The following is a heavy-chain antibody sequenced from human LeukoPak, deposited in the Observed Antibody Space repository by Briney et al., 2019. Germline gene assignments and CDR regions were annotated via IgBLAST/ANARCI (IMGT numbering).Heavy chain of an antibody. Sequence: TASETLSLTCTVSGGSISSGDYYWSWIRQHPGKGLEWIGYIHHSGINYYNPSLRSRVTTSLDTSRSQISLKVTSVTAADMAVYYCVRQNGDYFDSWGQGTLVIVSS. J-gene: IGHJ4*02. V-gene: IGHV4-30-4*08. D-gene: IGHD4-17*01. CDR1: GGSISSGDYY. CDR3: VRQNGDYFDS. CDR2: IHHSGIN.